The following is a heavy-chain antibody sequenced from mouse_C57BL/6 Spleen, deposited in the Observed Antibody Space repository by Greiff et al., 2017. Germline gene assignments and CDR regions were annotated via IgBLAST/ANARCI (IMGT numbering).Heavy chain of an antibody. J-gene: IGHJ2*01. Sequence: QVHVKQSGAELVRPGASVTLSCKASGYTFTDYEMHWVKQTPVHGLEWIGAIDPETGGTAYNQKFKGKAILTADKSSSTAYMELRSLTSEDSAVYYCTREGLELGRRFDYWGQGTTLTVSS. V-gene: IGHV1-15*01. D-gene: IGHD4-1*01. CDR3: TREGLELGRRFDY. CDR1: GYTFTDYE. CDR2: IDPETGGT.